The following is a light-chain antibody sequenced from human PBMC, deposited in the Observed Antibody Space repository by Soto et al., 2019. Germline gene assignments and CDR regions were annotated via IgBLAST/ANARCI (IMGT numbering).Light chain of an antibody. CDR2: EVN. Sequence: QSALTQPPSASGSPGQSVTISCTGTSSDVGAYNYVSWYQQHPGKAPKLMIYEVNKRPSGVPDRFSGSKSGNTASLTVSGLQAEEEAYYYSISYVGNNNLVFGGGTKLTVL. J-gene: IGLJ2*01. CDR3: ISYVGNNNLV. CDR1: SSDVGAYNY. V-gene: IGLV2-8*01.